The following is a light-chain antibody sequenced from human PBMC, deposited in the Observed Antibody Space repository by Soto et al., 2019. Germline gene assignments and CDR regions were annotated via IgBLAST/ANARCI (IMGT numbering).Light chain of an antibody. V-gene: IGKV3-20*01. J-gene: IGKJ5*01. CDR3: QQYGGSLMT. Sequence: EIVLTQSPATLSLSPGERATLSCRASQSVSSSYLAWYQQKPGQAPRLLIYDASTRATGIPARFSGSGSGTDFTLTISRLEPEDFAIYYCQQYGGSLMTFGQGTRLEIK. CDR2: DAS. CDR1: QSVSSSY.